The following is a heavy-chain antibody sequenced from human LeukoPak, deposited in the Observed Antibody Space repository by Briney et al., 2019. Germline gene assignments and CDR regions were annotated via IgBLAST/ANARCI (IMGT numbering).Heavy chain of an antibody. CDR1: GGSISNYY. V-gene: IGHV4-59*12. Sequence: SETLSLTCTVSGGSISNYYWSWIRQPPGKGLEWIGNIYYSGSTNYNPSLKSRVTISVDTSKNQFSLKLSSVTAADTAVYYCARGFDSSGYYKGVEGEDFDYWGQGTLVTVSS. CDR3: ARGFDSSGYYKGVEGEDFDY. J-gene: IGHJ4*02. CDR2: IYYSGST. D-gene: IGHD3-22*01.